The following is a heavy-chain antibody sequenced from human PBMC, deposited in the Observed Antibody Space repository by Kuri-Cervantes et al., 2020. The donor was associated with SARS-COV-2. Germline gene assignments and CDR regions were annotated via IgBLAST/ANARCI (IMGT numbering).Heavy chain of an antibody. CDR1: GFTLSGYA. CDR2: VSYDGSDN. J-gene: IGHJ5*02. V-gene: IGHV3-30*04. D-gene: IGHD2-8*01. Sequence: GGSLRLSCATSGFTLSGYAMHWVRQAPGKGPEWVAVVSYDGSDNDYADSVKGRFTISRDNSKNTLYVQMNSLRVEDTAVYYCARDMGAIVLVRRDWFDPWGPGTLVTVSS. CDR3: ARDMGAIVLVRRDWFDP.